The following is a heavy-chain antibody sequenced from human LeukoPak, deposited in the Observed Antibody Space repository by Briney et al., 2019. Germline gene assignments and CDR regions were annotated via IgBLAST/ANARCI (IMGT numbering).Heavy chain of an antibody. V-gene: IGHV3-23*01. Sequence: GGSLRLSCAASGFTFSSYAMSWVRQAPGKGLEWVSAISGSGGSTYYADSVKGRFTISRDNSKNTLYLQMNSLRAEGTAVYYCAKDRLDTAMVLLDYWGQGTLVTVSS. D-gene: IGHD5-18*01. CDR2: ISGSGGST. CDR3: AKDRLDTAMVLLDY. CDR1: GFTFSSYA. J-gene: IGHJ4*02.